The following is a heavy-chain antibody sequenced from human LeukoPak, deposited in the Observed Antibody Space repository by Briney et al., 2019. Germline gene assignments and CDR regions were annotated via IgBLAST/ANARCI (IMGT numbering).Heavy chain of an antibody. Sequence: PGGSLRLSCAASGFTFSSYSMNWVRQAPGKGLEWVSSISSSSSYIYYADSVKGRFTISRDNAKNSLYLQMNSLRAEDTAVYYCAIRSGSGSLNWFDPWGQGTLVTASS. CDR3: AIRSGSGSLNWFDP. J-gene: IGHJ5*02. CDR1: GFTFSSYS. CDR2: ISSSSSYI. V-gene: IGHV3-21*01. D-gene: IGHD3-10*01.